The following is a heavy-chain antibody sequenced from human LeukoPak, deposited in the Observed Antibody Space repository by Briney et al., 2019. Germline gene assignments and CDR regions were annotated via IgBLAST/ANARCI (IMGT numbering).Heavy chain of an antibody. Sequence: PSETLSLTCTVSGGSISSSSYYWGWIRQPPGKGLEWIGSIYYSGSTYYNPSLKSRVTISVDTSKNQFSLKLSSVTAADTAGYYCARLDSSSWYYFDYWGQGTLVTVSS. D-gene: IGHD6-13*01. V-gene: IGHV4-39*01. J-gene: IGHJ4*02. CDR2: IYYSGST. CDR3: ARLDSSSWYYFDY. CDR1: GGSISSSSYY.